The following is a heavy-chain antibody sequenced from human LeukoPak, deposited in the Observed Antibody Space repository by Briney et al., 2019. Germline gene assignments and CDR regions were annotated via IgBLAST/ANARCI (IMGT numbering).Heavy chain of an antibody. CDR1: GFTVSSNY. V-gene: IGHV3-53*01. CDR3: TKLKGWYGEGFFDY. D-gene: IGHD6-19*01. Sequence: GGSLRLSCAASGFTVSSNYMSWVRQPAGKGLEWVSVLYSGGATFYADSVKGRYTISRDTSKNTLYLQMNDLRADDTAVYYCTKLKGWYGEGFFDYWGQGTLVTVSS. CDR2: LYSGGAT. J-gene: IGHJ4*02.